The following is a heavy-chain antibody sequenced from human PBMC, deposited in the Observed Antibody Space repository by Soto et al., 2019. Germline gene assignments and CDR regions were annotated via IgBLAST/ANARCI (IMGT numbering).Heavy chain of an antibody. D-gene: IGHD2-2*01. V-gene: IGHV1-24*01. CDR1: GYTLTELS. J-gene: IGHJ6*02. CDR3: ARYCSSTSCQLPEYYYYGMDV. CDR2: FDPENGET. Sequence: ASVKVSWKVSGYTLTELSMHWVRQAPGKGLEWMEGFDPENGETIYAQKFQGRVTMTTDTSTSTAYMELRSLRSDDTAVYYCARYCSSTSCQLPEYYYYGMDVWGQGTTVTVSS.